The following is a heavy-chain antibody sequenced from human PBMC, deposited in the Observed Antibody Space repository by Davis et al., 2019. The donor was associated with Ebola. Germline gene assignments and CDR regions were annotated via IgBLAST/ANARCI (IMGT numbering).Heavy chain of an antibody. CDR3: ARGGYYDSSGYSHAAFDI. CDR1: GLSSSTNY. Sequence: GESLKISCVVSGLSSSTNYMGWVRQAPGKGLEWVSSISSDSYYIYYADSLEGRFTISRDNAKNSLYQQMNSLRAEDTAVYHCARGGYYDSSGYSHAAFDIWGQGTMVTVSS. CDR2: ISSDSYYI. J-gene: IGHJ3*02. D-gene: IGHD3-22*01. V-gene: IGHV3-21*01.